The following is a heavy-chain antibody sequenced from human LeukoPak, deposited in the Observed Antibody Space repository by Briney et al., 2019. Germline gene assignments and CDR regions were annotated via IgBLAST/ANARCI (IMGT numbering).Heavy chain of an antibody. J-gene: IGHJ4*02. CDR2: IHSDGSTT. CDR1: GFTFSDFW. CDR3: AREATFGELLPFDS. V-gene: IGHV3-74*01. Sequence: GGSLRLSCAASGFTFSDFWMPWVRQVPGKGLVWVSRIHSDGSTTNYADSVKGRFTISRDNAKNTLYLQMNSLRVEDTAVYYCAREATFGELLPFDSWGQGTLVTVSS. D-gene: IGHD3-10*01.